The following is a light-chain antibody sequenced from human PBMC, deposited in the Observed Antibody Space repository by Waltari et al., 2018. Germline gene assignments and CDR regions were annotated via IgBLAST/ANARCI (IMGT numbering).Light chain of an antibody. CDR2: LNSDGSH. CDR3: HAWRSGILV. V-gene: IGLV4-69*01. Sequence: QLVLTQSPSASASLGASVKLTCTLSSGHSDYAIAWPQPQPGKGPRYLMKLNSDGSHNKGDGIPDRFSGSSSGAERYLTISSLQSEDEADYYCHAWRSGILVFAGGTKLTVL. CDR1: SGHSDYA. J-gene: IGLJ2*01.